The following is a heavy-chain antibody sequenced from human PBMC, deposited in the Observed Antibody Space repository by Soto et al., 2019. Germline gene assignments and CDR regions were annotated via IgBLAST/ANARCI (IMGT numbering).Heavy chain of an antibody. D-gene: IGHD3-22*01. J-gene: IGHJ5*02. CDR2: IFYSRST. V-gene: IGHV4-39*02. Sequence: KSSETLSLTCSVSGDSITRSNFYWGWIRQPPGKGLEWLGSIFYSRSTFYNPALKSRVTFSVDTSKNHFSLKLSSVTAADTAVYYCARHKTTMLTVVSAFDPWGQGTRVTAPQ. CDR3: ARHKTTMLTVVSAFDP. CDR1: GDSITRSNFY.